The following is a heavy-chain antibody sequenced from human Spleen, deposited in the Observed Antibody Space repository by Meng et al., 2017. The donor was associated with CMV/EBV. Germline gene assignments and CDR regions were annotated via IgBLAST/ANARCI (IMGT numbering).Heavy chain of an antibody. V-gene: IGHV1-18*04. CDR3: ARVYYGSGSYYYYYYYGMDV. CDR1: GYTFTGYY. D-gene: IGHD3-10*01. J-gene: IGHJ6*02. Sequence: ASVKVSCKASGYTFTGYYMHWVRQAPGQGLEWMGWISAYNGNTNYAQKLQGRVTMTTDTSTSTAYMELRSLRSDDTAVYYCARVYYGSGSYYYYYYYGMDVWGQGTTVTVSS. CDR2: ISAYNGNT.